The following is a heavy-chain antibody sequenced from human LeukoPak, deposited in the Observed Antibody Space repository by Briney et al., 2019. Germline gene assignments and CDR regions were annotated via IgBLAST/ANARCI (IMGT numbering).Heavy chain of an antibody. D-gene: IGHD1-14*01. CDR2: ISGSGGST. V-gene: IGHV3-23*01. J-gene: IGHJ4*02. Sequence: GGPLRLSCAASGFTFSRYAMSWVRQAPGKGLEWFSAISGSGGSTYYADSVKGRFTISRDNSKNTLYLQVNSLRAEDTAVYYCAKATPGVSKVSPAYWGQGTLVTVSS. CDR3: AKATPGVSKVSPAY. CDR1: GFTFSRYA.